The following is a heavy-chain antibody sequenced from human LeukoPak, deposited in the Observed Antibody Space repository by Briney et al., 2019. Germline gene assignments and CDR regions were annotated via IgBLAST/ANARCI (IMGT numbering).Heavy chain of an antibody. CDR3: ARRRDFIDY. CDR1: GFTLSDYY. Sequence: GGSLRLSCAASGFTLSDYYMGWIRQAPGKGLEWVSYSSSSGSTIYYADSVKGRFAISRDNAKNSLYLQMNSLRAEDTAVYYCARRRDFIDYWGLGTLVAVSS. V-gene: IGHV3-11*01. J-gene: IGHJ4*02. D-gene: IGHD3/OR15-3a*01. CDR2: SSSSGSTI.